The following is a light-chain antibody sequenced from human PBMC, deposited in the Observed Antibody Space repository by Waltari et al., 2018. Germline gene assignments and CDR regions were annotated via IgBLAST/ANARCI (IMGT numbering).Light chain of an antibody. Sequence: DIQMTQSPSSLSASVGDSVTSTCRASQSISSYLNWYQQKPGKAPKLLIYAASSLQSGVPSRFSGSGSGTDFTLTISSLQPEDFATYYCQQSYSTLGTFGQGTKVEIK. J-gene: IGKJ1*01. CDR3: QQSYSTLGT. CDR1: QSISSY. CDR2: AAS. V-gene: IGKV1-39*01.